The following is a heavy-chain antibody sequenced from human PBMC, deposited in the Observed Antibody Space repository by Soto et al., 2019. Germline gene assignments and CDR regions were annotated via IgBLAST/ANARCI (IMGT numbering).Heavy chain of an antibody. J-gene: IGHJ6*02. V-gene: IGHV3-23*01. CDR1: GFTFSSYA. CDR2: ISGSGGST. CDR3: AKDRPAGYGMDV. Sequence: ESGGGLVQPGGSLRLSCAASGFTFSSYAMSWVRQAPGKGLEWVSAISGSGGSTYYADSVKGRFTISRDNSKNTLYLQMNGLSAEDTAVYYCAKDRPAGYGMDVWGQGTTVTVSS. D-gene: IGHD6-6*01.